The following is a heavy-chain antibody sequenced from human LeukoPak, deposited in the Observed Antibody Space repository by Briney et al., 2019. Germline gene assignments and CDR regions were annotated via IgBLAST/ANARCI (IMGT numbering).Heavy chain of an antibody. Sequence: GGSLRLSCAASGFTFSDYYMGWVRQAPGKGLEWVSYISTGSGNTIYYADSVKGRFTISRDNAKNSLYLQMNSLRAEDTAVCYCAKDIVAAGLFFDYWGQGTLVTVSS. J-gene: IGHJ4*02. CDR2: ISTGSGNTI. CDR3: AKDIVAAGLFFDY. CDR1: GFTFSDYY. D-gene: IGHD6-13*01. V-gene: IGHV3-11*01.